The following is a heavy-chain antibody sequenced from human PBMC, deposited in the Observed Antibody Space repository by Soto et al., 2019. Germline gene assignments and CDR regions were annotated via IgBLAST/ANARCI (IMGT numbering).Heavy chain of an antibody. Sequence: QVQLVQSGAEVKKPGASVKVSCKAPRYIFTAYFMHWVRQAPGQGLEWMGWINPNNGATHYGLSFQGRVTMTSETSISTAYMELSSPRSDDTAVYYCASHDPGARFDPWGQGTLVIVSS. CDR3: ASHDPGARFDP. V-gene: IGHV1-2*02. CDR1: RYIFTAYF. CDR2: INPNNGAT. J-gene: IGHJ5*02. D-gene: IGHD1-1*01.